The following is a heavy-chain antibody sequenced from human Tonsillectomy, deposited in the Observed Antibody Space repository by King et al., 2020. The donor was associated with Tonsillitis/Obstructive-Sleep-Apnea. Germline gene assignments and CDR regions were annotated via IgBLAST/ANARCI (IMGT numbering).Heavy chain of an antibody. Sequence: QLQESGSGLVKPSQTLYLTCAVPGGPISSGGYSWSWIRQPPGKGLAWIGYTYHSGRTFYNPSLKSRVTISVDRSKNQFSVNLSSVTAADTAVYYCARSADRGDGSGGYGMDVWGQGTTVTVSS. V-gene: IGHV4-30-2*01. CDR3: ARSADRGDGSGGYGMDV. D-gene: IGHD3-10*01. CDR1: GGPISSGGYS. J-gene: IGHJ6*02. CDR2: TYHSGRT.